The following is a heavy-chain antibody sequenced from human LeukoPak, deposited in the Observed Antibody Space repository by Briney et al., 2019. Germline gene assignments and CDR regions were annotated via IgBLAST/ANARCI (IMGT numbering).Heavy chain of an antibody. V-gene: IGHV7-4-1*02. CDR3: ARDRLAAPYYYGSSTDY. Sequence: ASVKVSCKASGYTLTSYAMNWVRQAPGQGLEWMGWINTNTGNPTYAQGFTGRFVFSLDTSVSTAYLQISSLKAEDTAVYYCARDRLAAPYYYGSSTDYWGQGTLVTVSS. D-gene: IGHD3-10*01. CDR1: GYTLTSYA. J-gene: IGHJ4*02. CDR2: INTNTGNP.